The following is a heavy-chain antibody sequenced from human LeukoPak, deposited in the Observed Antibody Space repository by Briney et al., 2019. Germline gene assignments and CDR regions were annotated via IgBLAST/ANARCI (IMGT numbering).Heavy chain of an antibody. J-gene: IGHJ5*02. CDR3: AREDYYGSGSFSNWFDP. D-gene: IGHD3-10*01. CDR2: IIPIFGTA. V-gene: IGHV1-69*13. CDR1: GGTFSSYA. Sequence: VASVKVSCKASGGTFSSYAISWVRQAPGQGLEWMGGIIPIFGTANYAQKFQGRVTITADESTSTAYMELSSLTSEDTAVYYCAREDYYGSGSFSNWFDPWGQGTLVTVSS.